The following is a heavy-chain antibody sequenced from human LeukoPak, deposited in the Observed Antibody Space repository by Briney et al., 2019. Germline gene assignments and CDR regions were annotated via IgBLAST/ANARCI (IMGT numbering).Heavy chain of an antibody. V-gene: IGHV3-7*01. CDR1: GFTFSRYW. CDR2: INQDESAK. CDR3: ANAEPKVLLWEY. Sequence: PGGSLRLSCAASGFTFSRYWMSWVRQAPGKGLEWVASINQDESAKFYVDSVKGRFTISRDNSKNTLYLQMNSLRAEDTAVYYCANAEPKVLLWEYWGQGTLVTVSS. J-gene: IGHJ4*02. D-gene: IGHD3-10*01.